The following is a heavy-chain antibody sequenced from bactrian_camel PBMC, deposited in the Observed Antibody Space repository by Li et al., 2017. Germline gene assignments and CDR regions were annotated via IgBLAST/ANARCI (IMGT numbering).Heavy chain of an antibody. Sequence: VQLVESGGGSVKAGETLRLSCKVSGFTFSNHAMSWVRQAPGKGLEWVSGINGDGERTYYADAVKGRFTLSRDNAENIVYLQMNSLEPEDTAMYYCAADLTAPCGFCTDLLLNYTYWGQGTQVTVS. D-gene: IGHD2*01. CDR3: AADLTAPCGFCTDLLLNYTY. V-gene: IGHV3S40*01. CDR1: GFTFSNHA. J-gene: IGHJ4*01. CDR2: INGDGERT.